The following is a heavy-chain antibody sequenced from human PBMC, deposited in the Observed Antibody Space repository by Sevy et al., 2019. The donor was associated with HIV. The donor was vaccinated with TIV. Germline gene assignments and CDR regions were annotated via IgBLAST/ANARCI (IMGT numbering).Heavy chain of an antibody. CDR2: ISYDGSNK. V-gene: IGHV3-30*18. CDR1: GFTFSSYG. D-gene: IGHD3-10*01. CDR3: AKEVQGAVPTYYYYGMDV. J-gene: IGHJ6*02. Sequence: GGSLRLSCAASGFTFSSYGMHWFRQAPGKGLEWVAVISYDGSNKYYADSVKGRFTISRDNSKNTLYLQMNSLRAEDTAVYYCAKEVQGAVPTYYYYGMDVWGQGTTVTVSS.